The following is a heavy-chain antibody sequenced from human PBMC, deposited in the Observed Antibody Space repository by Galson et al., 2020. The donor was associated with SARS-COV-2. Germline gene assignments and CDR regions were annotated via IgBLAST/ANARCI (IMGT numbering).Heavy chain of an antibody. V-gene: IGHV3-11*06. Sequence: LSLTCAASGYSFSDYYMSWIRQAPGKGLEWVSYISSSGSYTNYADSVKGRFTISRDNAKKSQYLQMNSLRVEDTAVYYCARNRRDCSGGICYGAEYFQHWGQGTLVIVSS. D-gene: IGHD2-15*01. CDR1: GYSFSDYY. J-gene: IGHJ1*01. CDR2: ISSSGSYT. CDR3: ARNRRDCSGGICYGAEYFQH.